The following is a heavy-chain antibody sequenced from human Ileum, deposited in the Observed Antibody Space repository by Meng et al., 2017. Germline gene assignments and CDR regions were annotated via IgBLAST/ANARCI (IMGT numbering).Heavy chain of an antibody. J-gene: IGHJ4*02. CDR2: INPSGGST. Sequence: QVQLVQSGPEVKKPGASVKLSCKASGYTFTSHYVHWVRQAPGQGLEWVGIINPSGGSTSYAQKFQGRVTMTRDTSTSIVYMELSSLRSEDTAVYYCARDVVMVPSALYYFDYWGQGTLVTVSS. V-gene: IGHV1-46*01. CDR3: ARDVVMVPSALYYFDY. CDR1: GYTFTSHY. D-gene: IGHD2-2*01.